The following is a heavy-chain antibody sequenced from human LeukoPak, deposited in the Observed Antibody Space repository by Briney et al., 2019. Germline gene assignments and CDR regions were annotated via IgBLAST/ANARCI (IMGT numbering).Heavy chain of an antibody. CDR1: GGNINSHG. J-gene: IGHJ4*02. Sequence: ASVKVSCKASGGNINSHGFSWVRQAPGQGLEWMGWINPNSGGTNYAQKFQGRVTMTRDTSISTAYMELSRLRSDDTAVYYCARGVRQMATPPNTLGYWGQGTLVTVSS. CDR3: ARGVRQMATPPNTLGY. CDR2: INPNSGGT. D-gene: IGHD3-10*01. V-gene: IGHV1-2*02.